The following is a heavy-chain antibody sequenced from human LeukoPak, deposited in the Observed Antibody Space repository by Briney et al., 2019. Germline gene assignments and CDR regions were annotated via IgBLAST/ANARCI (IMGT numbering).Heavy chain of an antibody. CDR1: GLSVSNNH. CDR2: IHTDGTT. V-gene: IGHV3-53*01. D-gene: IGHD5-12*01. CDR3: ARGYSGYDPFDY. Sequence: GGSLRLSCALSGLSVSNNHMSWVRQAPGKGPEWVSVIHTDGTTDYADAVQGRFTVSRHNSRNTLYLQMDSLRADDTAVYYCARGYSGYDPFDYWGQGTLVTVSS. J-gene: IGHJ4*02.